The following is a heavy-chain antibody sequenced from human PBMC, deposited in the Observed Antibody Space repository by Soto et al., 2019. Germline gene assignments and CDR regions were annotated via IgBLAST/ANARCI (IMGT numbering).Heavy chain of an antibody. CDR2: IYYSGST. D-gene: IGHD4-4*01. Sequence: SETLSLTCTVSGGSISNRSYYWGWTRQPPGKGLEWIGSIYYSGSTYFNPSLKSRITISVDTSNNQFFLTLSSVTAPDTAVYYCASHDYNNYRQRIDSLGQGNLVTVFS. CDR1: GGSISNRSYY. CDR3: ASHDYNNYRQRIDS. J-gene: IGHJ4*02. V-gene: IGHV4-39*01.